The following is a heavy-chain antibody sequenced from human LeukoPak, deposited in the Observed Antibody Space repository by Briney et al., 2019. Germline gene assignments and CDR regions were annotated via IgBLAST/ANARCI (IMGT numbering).Heavy chain of an antibody. CDR3: ARDPSSWYYYYMDV. Sequence: GGSLRLSCAASGFTFSSYSMNWVRQAPGKVLEWVSYISSSSSTIYYADSVKGRFTISRDNAKNSLYLQMNSLRAEDTAVYYCARDPSSWYYYYMDVWGKGTTVTVSS. D-gene: IGHD6-13*01. CDR1: GFTFSSYS. J-gene: IGHJ6*03. CDR2: ISSSSSTI. V-gene: IGHV3-48*01.